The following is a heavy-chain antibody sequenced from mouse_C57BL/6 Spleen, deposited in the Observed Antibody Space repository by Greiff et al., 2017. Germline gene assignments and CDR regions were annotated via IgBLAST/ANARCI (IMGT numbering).Heavy chain of an antibody. CDR3: ARERLEDAMDY. CDR2: IHPNSGST. D-gene: IGHD2-2*01. Sequence: VQLQQPGAELVKPGASVKLSCKASGYTFTSYWMHWVKQRPGQGLEWIGMIHPNSGSTNYNEKFKSKATLTVDKSSSTAYMQLSSLTSEYSAVYYCARERLEDAMDYWGQGTSVTVSS. J-gene: IGHJ4*01. V-gene: IGHV1-64*01. CDR1: GYTFTSYW.